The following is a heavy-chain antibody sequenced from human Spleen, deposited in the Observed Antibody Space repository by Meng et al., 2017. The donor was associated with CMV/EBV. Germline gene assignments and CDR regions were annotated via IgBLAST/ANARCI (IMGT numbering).Heavy chain of an antibody. J-gene: IGHJ6*02. CDR2: ISSTGSII. D-gene: IGHD2-2*01. CDR1: GFTFSSYE. Sequence: GGSLRLSCATSGFTFSSYEMNWVRQAPGKGLEWVAYISSTGSIIYYADSVKGRFTISRDNSKNTLYLQMNSLRAEDTAVYYCAKDHSSNNDYYYGMDVWGQGTTVTVSS. CDR3: AKDHSSNNDYYYGMDV. V-gene: IGHV3-48*03.